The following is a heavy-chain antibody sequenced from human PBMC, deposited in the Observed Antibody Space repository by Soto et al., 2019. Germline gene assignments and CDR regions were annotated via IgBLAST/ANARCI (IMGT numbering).Heavy chain of an antibody. CDR3: STGRSTYGLDS. V-gene: IGHV3-15*01. D-gene: IGHD5-18*01. CDR2: IKSITDGGTT. J-gene: IGHJ4*02. CDR1: AFSFTNAW. Sequence: GGSLRLSCVASAFSFTNAWMSWVRQAPGKGLEWVGRIKSITDGGTTDYAAPVKGRFTISRDDSNNTLYLQMISLKTEDTAVYYCSTGRSTYGLDSWGQGNLVTVSS.